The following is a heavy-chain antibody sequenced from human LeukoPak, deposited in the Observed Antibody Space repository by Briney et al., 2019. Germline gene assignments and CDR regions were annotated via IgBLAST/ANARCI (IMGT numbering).Heavy chain of an antibody. D-gene: IGHD6-19*01. CDR1: GGSISSYY. CDR3: ARHGRVSGWYY. J-gene: IGHJ4*02. Sequence: PSETLSLTCTVSGGSISSYYWSWIRQPPGKGLEWIGYFYYSESTNYNPSLKSRVTISVDTSKNQFSLKLSSVTAADTAVYYCARHGRVSGWYYWGQGTLVTVSS. V-gene: IGHV4-59*08. CDR2: FYYSEST.